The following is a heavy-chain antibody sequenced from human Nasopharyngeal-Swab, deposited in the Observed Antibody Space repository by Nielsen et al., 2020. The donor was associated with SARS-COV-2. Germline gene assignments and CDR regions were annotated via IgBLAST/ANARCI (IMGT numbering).Heavy chain of an antibody. CDR2: ISASGGST. J-gene: IGHJ3*02. V-gene: IGHV3-23*01. CDR1: EFTFIIYA. D-gene: IGHD3-10*01. Sequence: GGSLRLSCIASEFTFIIYAMAWVPRTPGRGLQWVSGISASGGSTYYPDSVKGRFAVSRDNSRNTLYLQMHSLRVEDTALYYCAKDDVVRGDAFDIWGQGTMVTVSS. CDR3: AKDDVVRGDAFDI.